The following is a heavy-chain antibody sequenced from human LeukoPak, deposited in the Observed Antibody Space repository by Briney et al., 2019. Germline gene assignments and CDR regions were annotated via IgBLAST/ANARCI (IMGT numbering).Heavy chain of an antibody. J-gene: IGHJ3*02. V-gene: IGHV3-21*06. CDR3: ARGRSITLLRGVAMSDGFDI. Sequence: GGSLRLSCAASGFTFSNYGMNWVRQAPGKGLEWVSFTDTSGRYVYYGDSVKGRFTISGDNAKNLLFLQMNGLRAEDTALYYCARGRSITLLRGVAMSDGFDIWGQGAMVAVSS. D-gene: IGHD3-10*01. CDR2: TDTSGRYV. CDR1: GFTFSNYG.